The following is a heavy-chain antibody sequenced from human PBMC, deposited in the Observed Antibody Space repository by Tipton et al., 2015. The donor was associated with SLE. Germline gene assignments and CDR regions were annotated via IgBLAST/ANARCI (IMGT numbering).Heavy chain of an antibody. CDR3: ARVRGSASSWYFDL. CDR2: IYKTGHT. CDR1: GGSISSSSYY. D-gene: IGHD6-6*01. J-gene: IGHJ2*01. Sequence: TLSLTCTVSGGSISSSSYYWGWIRQPAGKGLEWIGYIYKTGHTYYNPSLESRISMSIHTSYNDFSLKLNSVTAADTAVYYCARVRGSASSWYFDLWGRGTVVTVSS. V-gene: IGHV4-61*05.